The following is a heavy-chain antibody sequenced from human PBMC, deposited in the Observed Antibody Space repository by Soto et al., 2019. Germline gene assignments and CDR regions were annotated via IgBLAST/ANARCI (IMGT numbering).Heavy chain of an antibody. CDR2: VSSDGSGK. V-gene: IGHV3-30*18. J-gene: IGHJ1*01. CDR3: AKDKAPLQTYYQF. Sequence: QVQLVESGGGVVQPGRSLRLSCSASGFTFSSFGMHWLRQAPGKGLEWVAVVSSDGSGKFYVDSVKGRFIISRDNSKNPLYLEMNNLRVDHTAVYFCAKDKAPLQTYYQFWGQGTLVTVSS. D-gene: IGHD3-10*01. CDR1: GFTFSSFG.